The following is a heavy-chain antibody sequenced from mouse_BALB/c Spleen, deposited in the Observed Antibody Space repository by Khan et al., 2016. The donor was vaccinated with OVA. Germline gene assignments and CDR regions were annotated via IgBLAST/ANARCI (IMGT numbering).Heavy chain of an antibody. D-gene: IGHD2-2*01. V-gene: IGHV1S135*01. Sequence: VQLKQSGPELMKSGTSVKISCKASGFSFTTYYIHWVMQSHGKSLEWIGYIDPFSGDTTFNQKFKGKATLTVDKSSSTAYIHLSNLTSEDSAIYYCTRHGYVAWFTYWGQGTLVTVSA. CDR2: IDPFSGDT. J-gene: IGHJ3*01. CDR1: GFSFTTYY. CDR3: TRHGYVAWFTY.